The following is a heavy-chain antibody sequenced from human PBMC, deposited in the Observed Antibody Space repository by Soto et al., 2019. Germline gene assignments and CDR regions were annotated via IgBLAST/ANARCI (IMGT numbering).Heavy chain of an antibody. CDR2: IIPIQGKA. Sequence: QVQLVQSGAELKKPGSSVKVSCEASGGSFISYSFTWVRQAPGQGLEWMGRIIPIQGKANYALKFQDRVTITADRSMRTAYMELRSLRPEDTAVYYCAKSLLFVDHAYMDVWGKGTTVTVSS. CDR3: AKSLLFVDHAYMDV. J-gene: IGHJ6*03. V-gene: IGHV1-69*02. D-gene: IGHD2-21*01. CDR1: GGSFISYS.